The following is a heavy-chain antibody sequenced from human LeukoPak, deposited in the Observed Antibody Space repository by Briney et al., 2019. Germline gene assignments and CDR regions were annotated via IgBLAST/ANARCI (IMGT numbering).Heavy chain of an antibody. CDR1: GGSVSSGSYY. CDR3: ARAGGYRRGWFDP. V-gene: IGHV4-61*01. D-gene: IGHD6-25*01. Sequence: SETLSLTCTVSGGSVSSGSYYWSWIRQPPGKGLEWIGYIYYSGSTNYNPSLKSRVTISVDTSKNQFSLKLSSVTAADTAVYYCARAGGYRRGWFDPWGQGTLVTVPS. J-gene: IGHJ5*02. CDR2: IYYSGST.